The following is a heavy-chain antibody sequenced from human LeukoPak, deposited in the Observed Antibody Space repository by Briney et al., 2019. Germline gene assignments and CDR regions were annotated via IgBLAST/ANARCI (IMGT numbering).Heavy chain of an antibody. Sequence: PGRSLRLSCAASGFTFSSYGMHWVRQAPGKGLEWVAVISYDGSNKYYADSVKGRFTISRDNSKNTLYLQMNSLRAEDTAVYYCAKAPVSSTSCWCDYWGQGTLVTVSS. CDR2: ISYDGSNK. CDR1: GFTFSSYG. CDR3: AKAPVSSTSCWCDY. D-gene: IGHD2-2*01. J-gene: IGHJ4*02. V-gene: IGHV3-30*18.